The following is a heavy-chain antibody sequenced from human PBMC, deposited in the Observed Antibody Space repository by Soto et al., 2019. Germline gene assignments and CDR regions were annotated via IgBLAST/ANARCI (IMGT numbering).Heavy chain of an antibody. V-gene: IGHV2-5*01. CDR3: THSACGSDRWGWFDT. D-gene: IGHD2-21*02. Sequence: SGPTLVNPTQTLTLTCTFSGFPLSSTGVGVGWIRQPPGKALEWLALIYWNDDKRYSPSLKSRLAITKDTSKNQVVLTMTNMDPVDTATYYCTHSACGSDRWGWFDTWGQGTLVTVSS. CDR2: IYWNDDK. CDR1: GFPLSSTGVG. J-gene: IGHJ5*02.